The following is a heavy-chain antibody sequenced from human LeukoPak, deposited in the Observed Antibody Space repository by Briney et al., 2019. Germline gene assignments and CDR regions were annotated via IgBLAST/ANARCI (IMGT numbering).Heavy chain of an antibody. D-gene: IGHD5-18*01. CDR1: GGSISSYY. Sequence: SETLSLTCTVSGGSISSYYWSWIRQPPGKGLEWIGYIYYSGSTNYNPSLKSRVTISVDTSKNQFSLKLSSVTAADTAVYYCARRGSGYSYGTFDYWGQGTLVTVSS. V-gene: IGHV4-59*08. CDR3: ARRGSGYSYGTFDY. J-gene: IGHJ4*02. CDR2: IYYSGST.